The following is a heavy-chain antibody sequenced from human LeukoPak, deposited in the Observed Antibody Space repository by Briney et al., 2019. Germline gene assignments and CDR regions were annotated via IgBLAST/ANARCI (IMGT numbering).Heavy chain of an antibody. CDR1: GITFSSLW. Sequence: GGSLRLSCAPSGITFSSLWMSWFRQAPGKGREGVADIKHDGSEEHYVASVKGRFTISRHNAKLYLQMNSLRAEDTAVYYCAGGQGWHFDLWGRGTLITVSS. CDR3: AGGQGWHFDL. CDR2: IKHDGSEE. J-gene: IGHJ2*01. V-gene: IGHV3-7*01. D-gene: IGHD2-15*01.